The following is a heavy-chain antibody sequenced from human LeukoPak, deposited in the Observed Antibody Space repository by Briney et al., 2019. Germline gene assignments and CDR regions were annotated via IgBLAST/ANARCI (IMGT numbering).Heavy chain of an antibody. Sequence: SETLSLTCTVSGGSISSYYWSWIRQPPGKGLEWIGYIHYSGSTNYNPALKTRVTISVDTSKNQFSLKLSSVTAADTAVYYCARTTEGYCRGRSCYSYYYYMDVWGKGTTVTVSS. D-gene: IGHD2-15*01. CDR3: ARTTEGYCRGRSCYSYYYYMDV. J-gene: IGHJ6*03. V-gene: IGHV4-59*01. CDR1: GGSISSYY. CDR2: IHYSGST.